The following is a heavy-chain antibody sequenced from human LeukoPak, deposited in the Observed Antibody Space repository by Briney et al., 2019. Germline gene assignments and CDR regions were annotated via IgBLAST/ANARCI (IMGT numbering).Heavy chain of an antibody. Sequence: ASVTVSCKASGYTFITYYIHWVRQAPGQGLEWMGIINPSDYSTTSAQKFQGRVTMTKDTSTSTVYMDLSSLRSEDTAVYYCAYESSGPFTNWGQGTLVTVSS. J-gene: IGHJ4*02. V-gene: IGHV1-46*01. D-gene: IGHD6-19*01. CDR1: GYTFITYY. CDR2: INPSDYST. CDR3: AYESSGPFTN.